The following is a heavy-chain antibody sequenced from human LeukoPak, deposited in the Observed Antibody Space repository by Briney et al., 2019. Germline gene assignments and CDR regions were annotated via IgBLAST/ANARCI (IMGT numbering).Heavy chain of an antibody. CDR3: ARGWELDC. CDR1: GYSFTTYG. J-gene: IGHJ4*02. Sequence: ASVKVSCKPSGYSFTTYGISWVRQAPGQGLEWMGWISSYSDDIDFEQKFQGRVTMTTDTSTSTAYMELRSLRSDDTAVYYCARGWELDCWGQGTLVTVSS. V-gene: IGHV1-18*01. D-gene: IGHD1-26*01. CDR2: ISSYSDDI.